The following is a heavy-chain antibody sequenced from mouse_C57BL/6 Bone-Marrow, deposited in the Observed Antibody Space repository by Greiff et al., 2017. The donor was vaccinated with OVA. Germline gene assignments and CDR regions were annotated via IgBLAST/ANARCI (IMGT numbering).Heavy chain of an antibody. CDR2: IDPSDSYT. J-gene: IGHJ2*01. CDR3: ARRDYFDY. Sequence: VQLQQSLAELVMPGASVQLSCKASGYTFPSSWMHWVKQRPGQGLECIGEIDPSDSYTNYNQKFKGKSTLTVDKSSSTAYMQLSSLTSEDSAVYYCARRDYFDYWGQGTTLTVSS. CDR1: GYTFPSSW. V-gene: IGHV1-69*01.